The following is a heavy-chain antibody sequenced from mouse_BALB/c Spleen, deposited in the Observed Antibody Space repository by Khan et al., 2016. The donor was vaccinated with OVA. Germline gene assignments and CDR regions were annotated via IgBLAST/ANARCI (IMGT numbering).Heavy chain of an antibody. J-gene: IGHJ4*01. D-gene: IGHD2-3*01. Sequence: EVELVESGGDLVKPGGSLKLSCAASGFTFSSYGMSWVRQTPDKRLEWVAAISSGGSYTYYPDSLKGRFTITRDNAKNTPYLHMSSLKSEDTAMYYCARQPGYYEGSAMDYWGQGTSVTVSS. CDR3: ARQPGYYEGSAMDY. V-gene: IGHV5-6*01. CDR2: ISSGGSYT. CDR1: GFTFSSYG.